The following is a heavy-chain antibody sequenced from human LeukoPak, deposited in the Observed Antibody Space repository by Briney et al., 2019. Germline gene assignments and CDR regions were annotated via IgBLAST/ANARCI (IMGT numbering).Heavy chain of an antibody. J-gene: IGHJ4*02. Sequence: SSQTLSLTCTVSGGSISSGDYYWSWIRQSPGKGLEWLGYVHDSAGTIYNPSLKSRVTISVGTSKTQFSLKVTSVTTADTAVYYCAKGRKDFDTNLGPFDSWGQGILVTVSS. CDR2: VHDSAGT. CDR1: GGSISSGDYY. V-gene: IGHV4-61*08. CDR3: AKGRKDFDTNLGPFDS. D-gene: IGHD3-9*01.